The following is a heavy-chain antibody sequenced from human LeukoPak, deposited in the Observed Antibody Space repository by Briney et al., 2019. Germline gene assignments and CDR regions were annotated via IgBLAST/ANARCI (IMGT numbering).Heavy chain of an antibody. CDR3: ARGHSPVTTKVSYFQH. V-gene: IGHV4-34*01. Sequence: PSETLSLTCAVYGGSFSGYYWSWIRQPPGKGLEWIGEINHSGSTNYNPSLKSRVTILVDTSRNQFSLKLSSVTAADTAVYYCARGHSPVTTKVSYFQHWGQGTLVTVSS. CDR2: INHSGST. J-gene: IGHJ1*01. D-gene: IGHD4-17*01. CDR1: GGSFSGYY.